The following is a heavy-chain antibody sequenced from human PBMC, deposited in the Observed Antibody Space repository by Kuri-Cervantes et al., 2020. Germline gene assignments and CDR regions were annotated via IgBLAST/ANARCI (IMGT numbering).Heavy chain of an antibody. CDR2: ISYDGSNK. D-gene: IGHD2-15*01. CDR3: ASRVGYCSGGSCYSYFDY. V-gene: IGHV3-30-3*01. J-gene: IGHJ4*02. Sequence: GGSLRLSCAASGFTFSSYAMHWVRQAPGKGLEWVAVISYDGSNKYYADSVKGRFTISRDNAKNTLYLQMNSLRAEDTAVYYCASRVGYCSGGSCYSYFDYWGQGTLVTVSS. CDR1: GFTFSSYA.